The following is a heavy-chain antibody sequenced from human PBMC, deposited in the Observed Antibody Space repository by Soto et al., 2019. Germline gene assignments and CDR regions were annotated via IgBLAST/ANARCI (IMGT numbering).Heavy chain of an antibody. D-gene: IGHD3-10*01. CDR1: GGSISSGDYS. Sequence: TSETLSLTCTVSGGSISSGDYSWSWIRQPPGKGLEWIGYIYYSGSTYYNPSLKSRVTLSVDTSKNQFSLKLSSVTAADTAVYYCARRYGGAVDYWGQGTLVTVSS. CDR2: IYYSGST. V-gene: IGHV4-30-4*01. J-gene: IGHJ4*02. CDR3: ARRYGGAVDY.